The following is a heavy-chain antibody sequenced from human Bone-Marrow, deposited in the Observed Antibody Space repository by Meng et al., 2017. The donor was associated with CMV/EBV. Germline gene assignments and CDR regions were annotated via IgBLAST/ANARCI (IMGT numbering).Heavy chain of an antibody. V-gene: IGHV3-21*01. D-gene: IGHD3-3*01. Sequence: GESLKISCAASGFTFSSYSMNWVRQAPGKGLEWVSSISSSSSYIYYADSVKGRFTISRDNAKNSLYLQMNSLRAEDTAVYYCARNNKLRFLEWLQVDYWGQGTRVTVSS. CDR2: ISSSSSYI. J-gene: IGHJ4*02. CDR1: GFTFSSYS. CDR3: ARNNKLRFLEWLQVDY.